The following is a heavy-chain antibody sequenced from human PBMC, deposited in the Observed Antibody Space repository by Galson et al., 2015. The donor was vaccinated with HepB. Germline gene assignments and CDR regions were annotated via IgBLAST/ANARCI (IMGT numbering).Heavy chain of an antibody. Sequence: SLRLSCAASGFTLSNYAMTWVRQAPGKGLEWVSTISRSGDTTYYADSVKGRFTISRDNSKSTLYLQMNSLRAEDTVVYYCAKFFRRWEPPNWYFDLWGRGTLVTVSS. CDR1: GFTLSNYA. CDR3: AKFFRRWEPPNWYFDL. J-gene: IGHJ2*01. D-gene: IGHD1-26*01. V-gene: IGHV3-23*01. CDR2: ISRSGDTT.